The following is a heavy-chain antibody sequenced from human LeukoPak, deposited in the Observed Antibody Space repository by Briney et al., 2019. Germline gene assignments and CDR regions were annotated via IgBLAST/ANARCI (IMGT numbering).Heavy chain of an antibody. J-gene: IGHJ4*02. CDR2: IYSGGST. CDR3: ARDMFVGMATILGY. D-gene: IGHD5-24*01. V-gene: IGHV3-53*05. CDR1: GCTVSSNY. Sequence: GGSLRLSCAASGCTVSSNYMSWVRQAPGKGLEWVSVIYSGGSTYYADSVKGRFTISRDNSKNTLYLQMNSLRAEDTAVYYCARDMFVGMATILGYWGQGTLVTVSS.